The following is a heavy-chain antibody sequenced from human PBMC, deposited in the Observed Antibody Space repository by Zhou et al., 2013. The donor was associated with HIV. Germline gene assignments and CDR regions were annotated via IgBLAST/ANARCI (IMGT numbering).Heavy chain of an antibody. J-gene: IGHJ4*02. D-gene: IGHD6-13*01. CDR3: ARPSRSTIAAATDS. CDR2: IIPIFDTT. Sequence: QVQLVQSGAEVKKPGSSVKVSCKASGGTFSSYAISWVRQAPGQGLEWMGGIIPIFDTTNFAQKFQGRVTITADESTSTAYMELTSLTSEDTAVYFCARPSRSTIAAATDSWGQGTLVIVSS. CDR1: GGTFSSYA. V-gene: IGHV1-69*12.